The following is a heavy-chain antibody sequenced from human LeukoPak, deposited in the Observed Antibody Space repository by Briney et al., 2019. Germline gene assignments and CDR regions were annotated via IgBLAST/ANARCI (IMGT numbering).Heavy chain of an antibody. J-gene: IGHJ4*02. CDR2: IYYSGST. D-gene: IGHD3-10*01. Sequence: SETLSLTCTVSGGSISSHYWSWIRQPPGKGLEWIGYIYYSGSTNYNPSLKSRVTISVDTSKNQFSLKLGSVTAADTAVYYCAREGGFGELFSFDYWGQGTLVTVSS. V-gene: IGHV4-59*11. CDR1: GGSISSHY. CDR3: AREGGFGELFSFDY.